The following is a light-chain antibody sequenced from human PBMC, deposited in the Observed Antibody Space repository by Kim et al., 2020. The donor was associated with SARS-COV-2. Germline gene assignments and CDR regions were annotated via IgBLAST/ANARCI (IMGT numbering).Light chain of an antibody. V-gene: IGLV3-21*04. CDR2: YDS. CDR3: QVWDSSSDHLV. J-gene: IGLJ2*01. CDR1: NIGIKS. Sequence: TGKTASITCGGNNIGIKSVHWYQQKPGQAPVLVIYYDSDRPSGIPERFSGSNSGNPATLTISRVEAGDEADYYCQVWDSSSDHLVFGGGTQLTVL.